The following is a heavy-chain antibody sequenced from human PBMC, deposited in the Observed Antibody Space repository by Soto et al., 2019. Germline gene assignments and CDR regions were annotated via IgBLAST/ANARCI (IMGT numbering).Heavy chain of an antibody. D-gene: IGHD6-19*01. CDR1: GGTFSSYA. CDR2: IIPIFGTA. Sequence: QVQLVQSGAEVKKPGSSVKVSCKASGGTFSSYAISWVRQAPGQGLEWMGGIIPIFGTANYAQKFQGRVTIAADESTSTAYMELGSLRSEDTAVYYCARDNGVYSSGWLYWYFDLWGRGTLVTVSS. V-gene: IGHV1-69*12. J-gene: IGHJ2*01. CDR3: ARDNGVYSSGWLYWYFDL.